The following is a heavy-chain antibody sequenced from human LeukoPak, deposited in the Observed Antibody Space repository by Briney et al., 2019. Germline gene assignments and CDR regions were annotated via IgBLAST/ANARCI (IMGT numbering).Heavy chain of an antibody. Sequence: PSGTLSLTCAVSGGSITTTNWWSWVRQPPGKGLEWIGEVHLSGATNYNLSLESRVSMSIDKSKNHLSLEVTSVTAADTAICYCTRESGAFSPFGFWGQGTLVTVSS. CDR1: GGSITTTNW. J-gene: IGHJ4*02. CDR2: VHLSGAT. V-gene: IGHV4-4*02. D-gene: IGHD1-26*01. CDR3: TRESGAFSPFGF.